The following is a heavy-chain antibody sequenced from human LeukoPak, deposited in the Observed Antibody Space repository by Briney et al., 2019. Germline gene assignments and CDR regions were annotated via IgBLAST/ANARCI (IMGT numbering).Heavy chain of an antibody. CDR1: GFTFSSYS. V-gene: IGHV3-21*01. D-gene: IGHD6-13*01. J-gene: IGHJ4*02. Sequence: PGGSLRLSCAASGFTFSSYSMNWVRQAPGKGLEWVSSISSSSSYIYYADSVKGRFTISRDNAKNSLYLQMNSLRAEDTAVYYCARDCLHPDKYSSSWCHPYYFDYWGQGTLVTVSS. CDR3: ARDCLHPDKYSSSWCHPYYFDY. CDR2: ISSSSSYI.